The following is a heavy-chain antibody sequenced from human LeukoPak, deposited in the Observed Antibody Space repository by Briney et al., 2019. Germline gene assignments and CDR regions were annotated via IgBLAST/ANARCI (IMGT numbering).Heavy chain of an antibody. D-gene: IGHD3-10*01. Sequence: GGSLRLSCAASGFTFNTYGMHWVRQAPGKGLEGVADIWFGGSHKYYADFVEGRFTISRDDSKKMLDLQMNNLRVEDTAMYYCAKGLGYNYGSGSHYYMDVWGKGTTVAVSS. CDR1: GFTFNTYG. CDR2: IWFGGSHK. CDR3: AKGLGYNYGSGSHYYMDV. J-gene: IGHJ6*03. V-gene: IGHV3-33*06.